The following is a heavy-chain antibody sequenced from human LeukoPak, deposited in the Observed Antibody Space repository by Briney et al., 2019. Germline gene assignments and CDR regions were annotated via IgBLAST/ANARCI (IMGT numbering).Heavy chain of an antibody. J-gene: IGHJ4*02. CDR2: TSGSGGST. V-gene: IGHV3-23*01. D-gene: IGHD6-19*01. Sequence: GGSLRLSCAASGFTFSSYAMSWVRQAPGKGLEWVSATSGSGGSTYYADSVKGRFTISRDNSKNTLYLQMNSLRAEDTAVYYCAKSKAVAGTGDYWGQGTLVTVSS. CDR1: GFTFSSYA. CDR3: AKSKAVAGTGDY.